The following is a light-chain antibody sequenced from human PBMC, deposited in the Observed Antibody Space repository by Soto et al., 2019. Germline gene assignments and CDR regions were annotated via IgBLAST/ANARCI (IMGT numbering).Light chain of an antibody. Sequence: DIQMTQSPSTLSASVGDRVTITCRASQTISSWLAWYQQKPGKAPTLLIYDASTLERGVPSRFSGTGSGTESARANGSLQPDDFAAYSCHQYQTSSLAFGQGTRLEI. V-gene: IGKV1-5*01. CDR1: QTISSW. J-gene: IGKJ5*01. CDR2: DAS. CDR3: HQYQTSSLA.